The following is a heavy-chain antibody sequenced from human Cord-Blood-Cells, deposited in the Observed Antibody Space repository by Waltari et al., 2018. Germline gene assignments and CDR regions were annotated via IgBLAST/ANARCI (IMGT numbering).Heavy chain of an antibody. V-gene: IGHV4-61*01. CDR2: IYYSGGT. CDR3: ARVKVTTYTSDY. J-gene: IGHJ4*02. D-gene: IGHD4-4*01. Sequence: QVQLQESGPGLVKPSETLSLPCTVAGGSVSSGRYYWSWFRQPPGKGLELIGYIYYSGGTNYSPSLKSRVTMSVDTSKNQFSLKLSSVTAADTAVYYCARVKVTTYTSDYWGQGTLVTVSS. CDR1: GGSVSSGRYY.